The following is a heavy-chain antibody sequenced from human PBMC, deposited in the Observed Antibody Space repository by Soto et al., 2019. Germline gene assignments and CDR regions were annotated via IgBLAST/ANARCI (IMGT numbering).Heavy chain of an antibody. J-gene: IGHJ6*02. V-gene: IGHV4-4*07. CDR2: VYSTGGT. D-gene: IGHD1-26*01. Sequence: SETLSLTCNVSGDSIGRFYWSWIRQSAEKGLEWIGRVYSTGGTAYNPALKGRVTISLDRSKNHVSLEMNSVTAADTAVYFCARDLSGTGLDIWGRGTRVTVSS. CDR1: GDSIGRFY. CDR3: ARDLSGTGLDI.